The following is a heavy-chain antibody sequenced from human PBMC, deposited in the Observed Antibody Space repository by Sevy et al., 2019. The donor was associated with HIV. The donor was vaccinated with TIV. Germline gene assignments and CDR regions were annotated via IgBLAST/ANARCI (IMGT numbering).Heavy chain of an antibody. J-gene: IGHJ4*02. CDR1: GFTFSSYW. CDR2: MKQDGSEK. D-gene: IGHD5-18*01. V-gene: IGHV3-7*01. Sequence: GGSLRLSCAASGFTFSSYWMSWVRQAPGKGLEWVATMKQDGSEKYNVDSVKGRFTISRDNAKHSLYLQMNSLRAEDTAVYYCVREGLGGFSYSLDCWGQGTLVTVSS. CDR3: VREGLGGFSYSLDC.